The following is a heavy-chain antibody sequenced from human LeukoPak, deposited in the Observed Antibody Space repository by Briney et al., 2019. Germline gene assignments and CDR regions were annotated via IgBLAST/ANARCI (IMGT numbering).Heavy chain of an antibody. D-gene: IGHD6-19*01. Sequence: HPGGSLRLSCAASGFTFSSYEMNWVRQAPGKGLEWVSYISSSGSTIYYADSVKGRFTISRDNAKNSLYLQMNSLRAEDTAVYYCARDLGYSSGPNYWGQGTRVTVSS. CDR3: ARDLGYSSGPNY. CDR2: ISSSGSTI. CDR1: GFTFSSYE. J-gene: IGHJ4*02. V-gene: IGHV3-48*03.